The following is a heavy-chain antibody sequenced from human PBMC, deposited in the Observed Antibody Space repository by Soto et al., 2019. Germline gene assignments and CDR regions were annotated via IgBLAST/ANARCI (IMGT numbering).Heavy chain of an antibody. J-gene: IGHJ4*02. CDR3: ARDLVSSGQYYFDY. CDR1: GGSISSGGYY. D-gene: IGHD6-19*01. Sequence: QVQLQESGPGLVKPSQTLSLTCTVSGGSISSGGYYWSWIRQHPGKGLEWIGYIYYSGSTYYNPSLKSRVTISVATSKNQFSLKLSSVTAADTAVYYCARDLVSSGQYYFDYWGQGTLVTVSS. CDR2: IYYSGST. V-gene: IGHV4-31*03.